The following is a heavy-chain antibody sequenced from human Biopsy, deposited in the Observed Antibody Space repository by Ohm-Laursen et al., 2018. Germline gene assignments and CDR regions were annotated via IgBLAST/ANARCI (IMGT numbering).Heavy chain of an antibody. CDR3: ARDSGILNYGNFKYYHYYGMDV. J-gene: IGHJ6*02. CDR2: IYYSVMT. Sequence: GTLSLTCSVSGDSVTKYYWSWIRQPPGKGLEWIGHIYYSVMTNYNPSLQSRVSISVDTSRNQVSLTLRSVTAADTAVYYCARDSGILNYGNFKYYHYYGMDVWGQGTKVTVSS. V-gene: IGHV4-59*02. CDR1: GDSVTKYY. D-gene: IGHD4-11*01.